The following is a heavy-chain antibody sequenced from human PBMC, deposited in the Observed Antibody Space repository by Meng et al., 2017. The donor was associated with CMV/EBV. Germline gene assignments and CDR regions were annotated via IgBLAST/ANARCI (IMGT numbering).Heavy chain of an antibody. CDR1: GGSFSGYY. J-gene: IGHJ6*02. CDR2: INHSGST. V-gene: IGHV4-34*01. Sequence: ESLKISCAVYGGSFSGYYWSWIRQPPGKGLEWIGEINHSGSTNYNPSLKSRVTISVDTSKNQFSLKLSSVTAADTAVYYCASLLGYCSSTSCPHYYYYYGMDVWGQGTTVTVSS. D-gene: IGHD2-2*03. CDR3: ASLLGYCSSTSCPHYYYYYGMDV.